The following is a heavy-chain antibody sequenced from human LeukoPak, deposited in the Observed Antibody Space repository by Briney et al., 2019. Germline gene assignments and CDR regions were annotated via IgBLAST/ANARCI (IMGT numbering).Heavy chain of an antibody. CDR3: AKARGDYGRPFDY. Sequence: GGSLRLSCAASGFTFSTYAMSWVRQAPGKGLEWVSVISGSGDTAYYADSVKGRFAISRDNSKNTLSLQMNSLRAEDTAVCYCAKARGDYGRPFDYWGQGTLVTVSS. D-gene: IGHD4/OR15-4a*01. V-gene: IGHV3-23*01. CDR2: ISGSGDTA. J-gene: IGHJ4*02. CDR1: GFTFSTYA.